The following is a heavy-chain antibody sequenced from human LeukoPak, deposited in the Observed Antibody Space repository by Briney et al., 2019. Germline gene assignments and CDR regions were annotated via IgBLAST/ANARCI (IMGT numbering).Heavy chain of an antibody. CDR1: GYTFTNYF. Sequence: ASVKVSCKTSGYTFTNYFVHWMRQAPGQGLEWMGWINPHSGATNYGQTFRGRVTLTRDTSINTVYMELSGLTSDDTALYYCARAERFNWYEEFWGQGTLVTVSA. V-gene: IGHV1-2*02. D-gene: IGHD6-13*01. CDR2: INPHSGAT. CDR3: ARAERFNWYEEF. J-gene: IGHJ4*02.